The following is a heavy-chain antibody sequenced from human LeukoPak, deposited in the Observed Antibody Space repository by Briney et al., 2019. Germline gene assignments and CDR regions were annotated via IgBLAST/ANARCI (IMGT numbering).Heavy chain of an antibody. V-gene: IGHV3-48*03. CDR2: ISSSGSTI. D-gene: IGHD5-18*01. CDR3: ARVGYSYGPFYIDY. J-gene: IGHJ4*02. Sequence: GGSLRLSCAASGFTFSSYEMNWVRQAPGKGLEWVSYISSSGSTIYYADSVKGRFTISRDNAKNSLYLQMNSLRAEDTAVYYSARVGYSYGPFYIDYWGQGTLVTVYS. CDR1: GFTFSSYE.